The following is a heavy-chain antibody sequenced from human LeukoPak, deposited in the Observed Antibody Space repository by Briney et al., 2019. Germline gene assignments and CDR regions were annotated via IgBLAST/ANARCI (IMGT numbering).Heavy chain of an antibody. J-gene: IGHJ4*02. D-gene: IGHD2-2*01. CDR2: IKQDGSEK. CDR3: ARRRGYCSSTSCSHYYFDY. CDR1: GFTFSSHW. Sequence: GGSLRLSCAASGFTFSSHWMSWVRQAPGKGLEWVANIKQDGSEKYYVDPVKGRFTISRDNAKNSLYLQMNSLRAEDTAVYYCARRRGYCSSTSCSHYYFDYWGQGTLVTVSS. V-gene: IGHV3-7*01.